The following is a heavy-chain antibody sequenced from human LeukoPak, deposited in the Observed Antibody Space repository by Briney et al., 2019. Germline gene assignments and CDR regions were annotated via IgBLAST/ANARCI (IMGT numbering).Heavy chain of an antibody. CDR3: AKRYCSSTTCYDDRGAFDY. CDR2: IYSSGNT. Sequence: SETLSLTCTVSGASISSNNYYWGWVRQPPGKGLEWIGNIYSSGNTYYNASLKSRVTIYIDTSKNQFSLKLSSVTAADTAVYYCAKRYCSSTTCYDDRGAFDYWGQGTLVTVSS. D-gene: IGHD2-2*01. CDR1: GASISSNNYY. J-gene: IGHJ4*02. V-gene: IGHV4-39*01.